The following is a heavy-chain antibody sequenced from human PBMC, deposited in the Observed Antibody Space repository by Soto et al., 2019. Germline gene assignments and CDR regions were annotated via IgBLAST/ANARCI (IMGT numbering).Heavy chain of an antibody. CDR1: GDSVSSYSAA. V-gene: IGHV6-1*01. CDR2: TYYRSRFFS. J-gene: IGHJ5*02. Sequence: PSQTLSLTCAISGDSVSSYSAAWNWIRQSPSGGLEWLGRTYYRSRFFSDYAESVKSRIIINPDTSKNQFSLQLKSVTPEDTAVYYCARDRYSSSGWFDPWGQGTRVTVSS. D-gene: IGHD6-6*01. CDR3: ARDRYSSSGWFDP.